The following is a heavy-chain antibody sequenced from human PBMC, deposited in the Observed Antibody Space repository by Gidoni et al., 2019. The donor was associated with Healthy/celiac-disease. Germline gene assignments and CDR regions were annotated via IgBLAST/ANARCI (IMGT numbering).Heavy chain of an antibody. CDR3: AREYSYGGGALDY. Sequence: QVQLQESGPGLVKPSETLCLTCTVSGGPISSYYWSWIRQPPGKGLEWIGYIYYSGSTNYNPPLKSRVTISVDTSKNQFSLKLSSVTAADTAVYYCAREYSYGGGALDYWGQGTLVTVSS. CDR2: IYYSGST. D-gene: IGHD5-18*01. CDR1: GGPISSYY. V-gene: IGHV4-59*01. J-gene: IGHJ4*02.